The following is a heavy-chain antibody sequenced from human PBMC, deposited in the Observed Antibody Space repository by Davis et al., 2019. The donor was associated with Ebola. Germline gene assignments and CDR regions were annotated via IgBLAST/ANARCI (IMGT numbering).Heavy chain of an antibody. V-gene: IGHV4-61*05. CDR1: SGSITSGFHY. CDR3: ARGPQLGPFDY. Sequence: PSETLSLTCTVSSGSITSGFHYWTWIRQSPGKGLEWIGHFFYSGSTNYNPSLKSRVTISVDKSKNQFSLKLSSVTAADTAVYYCARGPQLGPFDYWGQGTLVTVSS. J-gene: IGHJ4*02. D-gene: IGHD6-13*01. CDR2: FFYSGST.